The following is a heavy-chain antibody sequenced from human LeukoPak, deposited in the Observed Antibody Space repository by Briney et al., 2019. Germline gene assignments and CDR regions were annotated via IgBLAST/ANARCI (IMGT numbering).Heavy chain of an antibody. CDR3: AKDLRYSSSWYPAPGYYGMDV. J-gene: IGHJ6*04. CDR2: ISYDGSNR. Sequence: PGRSLRLSCAASGFTFSSYGMHWVRQAPGKGLEGVAVISYDGSNRYYADSVKGRFTISRDNSKNTLYLQMNSLRAEDTAVYYCAKDLRYSSSWYPAPGYYGMDVWGRGTTVTVSS. CDR1: GFTFSSYG. V-gene: IGHV3-30*18. D-gene: IGHD6-13*01.